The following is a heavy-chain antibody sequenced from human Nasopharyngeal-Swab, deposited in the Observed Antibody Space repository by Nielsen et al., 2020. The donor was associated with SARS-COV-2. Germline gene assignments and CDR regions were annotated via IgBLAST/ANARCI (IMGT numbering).Heavy chain of an antibody. CDR2: IYYSGST. V-gene: IGHV4-39*07. CDR3: ARGVVGNYDYVWGSYRYDNWFDP. D-gene: IGHD3-16*02. J-gene: IGHJ5*02. Sequence: WIRQPPGKGLEWIGSIYYSGSTYYNPSLKSRVTISVDTSKNQFSLKLSSVTAADTAVYYCARGVVGNYDYVWGSYRYDNWFDPWGQGTLVTVSS.